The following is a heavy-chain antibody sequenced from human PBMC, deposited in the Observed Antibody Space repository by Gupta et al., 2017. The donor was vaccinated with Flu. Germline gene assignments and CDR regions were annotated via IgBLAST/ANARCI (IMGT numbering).Heavy chain of an antibody. D-gene: IGHD4-11*01. CDR3: ARVPYSGYSTFDP. V-gene: IGHV3-74*01. J-gene: IGHJ5*02. Sequence: VRQTPGKGLVWISRINTDGSTTNYADSVKDRFTISRDNAKNTLYLQMNSLRVEDTAVYYCARVPYSGYSTFDPWGQGTLVTVSS. CDR2: INTDGSTT.